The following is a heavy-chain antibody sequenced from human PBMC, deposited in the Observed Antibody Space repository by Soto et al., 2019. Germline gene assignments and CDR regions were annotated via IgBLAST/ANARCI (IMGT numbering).Heavy chain of an antibody. Sequence: PGGSLRLSCAASAFNFKNHAMHWVRQAPGKGLEWVAVISYDGSNEYYADSVKGRFTISRDNSKNTLFLQMTSLTSDDTAVYFCASEDCSGGRCYSSWALLLFDSWGQGTRVTVSS. CDR3: ASEDCSGGRCYSSWALLLFDS. J-gene: IGHJ4*02. CDR2: ISYDGSNE. V-gene: IGHV3-30-3*01. D-gene: IGHD2-15*01. CDR1: AFNFKNHA.